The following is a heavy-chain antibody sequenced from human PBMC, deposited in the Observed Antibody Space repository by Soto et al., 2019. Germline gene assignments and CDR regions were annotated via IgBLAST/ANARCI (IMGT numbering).Heavy chain of an antibody. CDR2: IIPILGTT. J-gene: IGHJ4*02. V-gene: IGHV1-69*01. Sequence: QVHLVQSGAEVRKPGSSVKVSCKASRDTFNSYAITWVRQAPGQGLEWMGGIIPILGTTKYAQKFQRRVTMTADESTSTAYMELSSLRSEDKAVYYCAAGVRNGYIKWGQGTQVTVSS. CDR1: RDTFNSYA. D-gene: IGHD5-12*01. CDR3: AAGVRNGYIK.